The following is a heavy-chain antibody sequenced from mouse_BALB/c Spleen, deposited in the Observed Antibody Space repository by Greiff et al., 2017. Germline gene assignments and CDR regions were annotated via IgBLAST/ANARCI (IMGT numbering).Heavy chain of an antibody. D-gene: IGHD1-1*01. J-gene: IGHJ4*01. Sequence: QVQLKESGPELVKPGASVKMSCKASGYTFTSYYIHWVKQRPGQGLEWIGWIYPGDGSTKYNEKFKGKTTLTADKSSSTAYMLLSSLTSEDSAIYFCARGYGSRRAMDYWGQGTSVTVSS. CDR3: ARGYGSRRAMDY. CDR1: GYTFTSYY. CDR2: IYPGDGST. V-gene: IGHV1S56*01.